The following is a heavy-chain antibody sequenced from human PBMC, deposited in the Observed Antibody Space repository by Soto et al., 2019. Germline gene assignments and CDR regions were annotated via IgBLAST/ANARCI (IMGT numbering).Heavy chain of an antibody. CDR3: ARGPLNLRRDRDSSGWYQWFDP. V-gene: IGHV3-30-3*01. CDR1: GFTFSSYA. J-gene: IGHJ5*02. D-gene: IGHD6-19*01. Sequence: GGSLRLSCAASGFTFSSYAMHWVRQAPGKGLEWVAVISYDGSNKYYADSVKGRFTISRDNSKNTLYLQMNSLRAEDTAVYYCARGPLNLRRDRDSSGWYQWFDPWGQGTLVTVSS. CDR2: ISYDGSNK.